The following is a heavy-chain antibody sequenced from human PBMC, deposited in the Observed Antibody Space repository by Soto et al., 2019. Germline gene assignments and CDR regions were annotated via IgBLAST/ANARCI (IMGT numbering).Heavy chain of an antibody. J-gene: IGHJ4*02. CDR2: ISYDENNT. CDR1: GLTFSSFG. CDR3: RSLTARHIAYLDY. D-gene: IGHD6-6*01. V-gene: IGHV3-30*03. Sequence: QVQLVESGGGVGQPGRSLRLSCVTSGLTFSSFGMHWVRQAPGKGLEWVAFISYDENNTYYTDSVKGRFTISRDKSKNTLYLQMKSLRDEDTAVYYCRSLTARHIAYLDYWGQGTLVTVSS.